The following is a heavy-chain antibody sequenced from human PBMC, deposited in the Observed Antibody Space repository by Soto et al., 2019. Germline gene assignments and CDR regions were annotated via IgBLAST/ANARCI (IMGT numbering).Heavy chain of an antibody. J-gene: IGHJ4*02. D-gene: IGHD3-16*02. CDR1: GFTFHNYI. CDR3: ATKIVDDFDY. V-gene: IGHV3-43*01. CDR2: ITWDGDVS. Sequence: VQLVESGGAVVQPGGSLRLSCAASGFTFHNYIMHWVRQTPGKGLEWVSLITWDGDVSYYADSVKGRFTISRDNSEVSLHLQMNSLRPEDTAFYFCATKIVDDFDYWGQGTLVTVSS.